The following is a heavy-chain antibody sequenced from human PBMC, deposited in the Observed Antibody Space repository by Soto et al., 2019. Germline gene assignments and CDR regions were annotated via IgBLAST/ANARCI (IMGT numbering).Heavy chain of an antibody. V-gene: IGHV3-30-3*01. J-gene: IGHJ2*01. CDR1: GFTFSSYA. CDR3: ARPLWRDDYNWGDFDL. D-gene: IGHD3-16*01. Sequence: QVQLVESGGGVVQPGRSLRLSCAASGFTFSSYAMHWVRQAPGKGLEWVAVISYDGSNKYYTDSVKGRFTISREKAKNTLYLQMNSLRAEDAAVYYWARPLWRDDYNWGDFDLWGRGTLVTVSS. CDR2: ISYDGSNK.